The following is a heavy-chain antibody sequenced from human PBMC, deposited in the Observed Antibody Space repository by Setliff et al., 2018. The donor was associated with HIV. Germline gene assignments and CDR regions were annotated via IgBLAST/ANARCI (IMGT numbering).Heavy chain of an antibody. CDR2: VYYTGES. J-gene: IGHJ4*02. Sequence: SETLSLTCSVYGGSISRGGRYWGWIRQHPGRGLEWLGYVYYTGESFYKPSLGGRVTILQDKSKNQSSLELRSVTAADTAVYYCASATVGGASPFDSWGPGTLVTV. V-gene: IGHV4-31*02. CDR1: GGSISRGGRY. CDR3: ASATVGGASPFDS. D-gene: IGHD4-4*01.